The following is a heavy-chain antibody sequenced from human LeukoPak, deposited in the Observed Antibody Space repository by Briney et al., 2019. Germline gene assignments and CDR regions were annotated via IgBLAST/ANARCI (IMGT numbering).Heavy chain of an antibody. Sequence: ASVKVSCKASGYTFTGYYMHWVRQAPGHGLEWMGWINPNSGGTNYAQKFQGRVTMTRDTSISTAYMELSRLRSDDTAVYYCARAQRSSWYGFDYWGQGTLVTVSS. CDR3: ARAQRSSWYGFDY. CDR2: INPNSGGT. D-gene: IGHD6-13*01. V-gene: IGHV1-2*02. CDR1: GYTFTGYY. J-gene: IGHJ4*02.